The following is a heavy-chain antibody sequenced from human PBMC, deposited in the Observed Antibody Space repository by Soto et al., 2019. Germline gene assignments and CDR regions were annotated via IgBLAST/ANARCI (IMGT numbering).Heavy chain of an antibody. CDR2: IIPIFGTA. D-gene: IGHD6-25*01. V-gene: IGHV1-69*01. CDR1: GGTFSSYA. CDR3: AREAAAPEGWFDY. Sequence: QVQLVQSGTEVKKPGSSVKVSCKASGGTFSSYAISWVRQAPGQGLEWMGGIIPIFGTANYAQKFQGRVTITADESTSTGCMGLRSLSSEAPAVCDCAREAAAPEGWFDYWGQGTPVTVSS. J-gene: IGHJ4*02.